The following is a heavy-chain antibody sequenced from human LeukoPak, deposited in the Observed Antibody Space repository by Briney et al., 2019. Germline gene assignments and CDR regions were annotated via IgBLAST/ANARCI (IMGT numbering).Heavy chain of an antibody. D-gene: IGHD3-16*01. CDR2: ISGSRGKT. Sequence: QTGGSLRLSCAASGFTFSNYAMTWVRQAPGEGLEWVSLISGSRGKTYYADSVKGRFTISRDNSKNTLYLQVSSLRPEDTAVYFSAKNMDPWGISEYWGHGNLVTVSS. V-gene: IGHV3-23*01. CDR1: GFTFSNYA. CDR3: AKNMDPWGISEY. J-gene: IGHJ4*01.